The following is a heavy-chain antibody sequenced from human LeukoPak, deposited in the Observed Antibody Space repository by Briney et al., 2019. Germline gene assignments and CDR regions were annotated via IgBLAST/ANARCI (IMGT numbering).Heavy chain of an antibody. CDR3: ARDVASSTYHFESSGLLDY. J-gene: IGHJ4*02. Sequence: GGSLRLSCAASGFTFSDYSMDWVRQAPGKGLEWVSSISSSSSYIYYADSEKGRFTISRDNAKKSLYLQMDSLRGEDTAVYYCARDVASSTYHFESSGLLDYWGQGTLVTVCS. V-gene: IGHV3-21*01. D-gene: IGHD3-22*01. CDR2: ISSSSSYI. CDR1: GFTFSDYS.